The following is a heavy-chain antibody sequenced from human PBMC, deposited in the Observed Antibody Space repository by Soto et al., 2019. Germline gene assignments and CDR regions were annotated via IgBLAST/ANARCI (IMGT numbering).Heavy chain of an antibody. CDR3: ATAPIEDSSGYRFDY. D-gene: IGHD3-22*01. J-gene: IGHJ4*02. Sequence: PEALSLTKAGYCGFSSGYSWSGIRQPPGKGLEWIGEINHSGSTNYNPSLKSRVTISVDTSKNQFSLKLSSVTAADTAVYYCATAPIEDSSGYRFDYWGQGTLVT. CDR1: CGFSSGYS. CDR2: INHSGST. V-gene: IGHV4-34*01.